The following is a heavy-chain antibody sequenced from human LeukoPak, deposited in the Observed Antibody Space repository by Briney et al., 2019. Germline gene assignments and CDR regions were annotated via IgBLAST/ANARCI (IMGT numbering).Heavy chain of an antibody. D-gene: IGHD5-12*01. V-gene: IGHV1-46*01. CDR1: GYTFTNYY. CDR2: INPSGGST. J-gene: IGHJ4*02. CDR3: AREGEIGYDLSDY. Sequence: ASVKVSCKASGYTFTNYYMNWVRQAPGQGLEWMGIINPSGGSTSYAQKFQGRVTVTRDTSTSTVYMELSSLRSEDTAMYYCAREGEIGYDLSDYWGQGTLVAVSS.